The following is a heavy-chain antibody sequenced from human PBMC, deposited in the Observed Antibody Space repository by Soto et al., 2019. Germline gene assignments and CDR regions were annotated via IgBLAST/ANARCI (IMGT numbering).Heavy chain of an antibody. J-gene: IGHJ3*02. CDR3: AMTRLYDTGTNDYHRDALDI. CDR1: GFSFGTYV. D-gene: IGHD3-22*01. V-gene: IGHV3-23*01. CDR2: VSGSGGRV. Sequence: EVQLLESGGGMVEPRGSLKLSCVASGFSFGTYVMNWIRQAPGKGLDWVSGVSGSGGRVYSADSVKGRFTISRDNSRNTLYLQMNSLRAEDTAIYYCAMTRLYDTGTNDYHRDALDIWGQGTHVTVSS.